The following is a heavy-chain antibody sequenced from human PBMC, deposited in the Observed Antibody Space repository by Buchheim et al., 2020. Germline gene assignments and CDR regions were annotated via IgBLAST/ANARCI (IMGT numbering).Heavy chain of an antibody. CDR2: INQDGSQR. Sequence: EVQLVESGGGLVQPGGSLRLSCAASGFTFSAYWMTWVRQAPGKGLEWVANINQDGSQRNYVDSVKGRFTISRDNAKNSLYLQMNSLGAEDTALYYCADPPSNYWGQGTL. CDR1: GFTFSAYW. V-gene: IGHV3-7*01. CDR3: ADPPSNY. J-gene: IGHJ4*02.